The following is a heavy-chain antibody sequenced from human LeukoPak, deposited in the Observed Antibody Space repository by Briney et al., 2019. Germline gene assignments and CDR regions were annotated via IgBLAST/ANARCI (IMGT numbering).Heavy chain of an antibody. Sequence: GGSLRLSCAASGFTFSSYGMHWVRQAPGKGLEWVAVISYDGSNKYYADSVKGRFTISRDNSKNTLYLQMNSLRAEDTAVYYCAKRLDTSMGYYMDVWGKGTTVTISS. CDR2: ISYDGSNK. V-gene: IGHV3-30*18. D-gene: IGHD5-18*01. CDR3: AKRLDTSMGYYMDV. J-gene: IGHJ6*03. CDR1: GFTFSSYG.